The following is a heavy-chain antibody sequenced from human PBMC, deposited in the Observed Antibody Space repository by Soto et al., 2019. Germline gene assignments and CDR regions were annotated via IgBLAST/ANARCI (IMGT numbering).Heavy chain of an antibody. CDR1: GGSISSGDYF. CDR2: IYDSGST. V-gene: IGHV4-30-4*01. J-gene: IGHJ2*01. CDR3: AIVLRGWYFDL. Sequence: QVQLQESGPGLVKPSQTLSLTCTVSGGSISSGDYFWSWLRQPQGQGLEWIGYIYDSGSTDYNPSRRGRVTISVDTSKTQFSLKLSSVTAAATAVYYCAIVLRGWYFDLWGRVPLVTVAS.